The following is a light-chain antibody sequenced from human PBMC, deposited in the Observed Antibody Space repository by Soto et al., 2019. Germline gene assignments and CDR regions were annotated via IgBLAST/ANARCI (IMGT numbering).Light chain of an antibody. Sequence: DIQMTQSPPTLPATVGDRVTITCRASQSISSKLAWYQQKPGKAPKVLINKASSLQSGVPSRFSGSGSGTEFTLTISSLQPDDFATYYRQQYSSYSFTFGGGTKVDIK. CDR3: QQYSSYSFT. CDR2: KAS. J-gene: IGKJ4*01. V-gene: IGKV1-5*03. CDR1: QSISSK.